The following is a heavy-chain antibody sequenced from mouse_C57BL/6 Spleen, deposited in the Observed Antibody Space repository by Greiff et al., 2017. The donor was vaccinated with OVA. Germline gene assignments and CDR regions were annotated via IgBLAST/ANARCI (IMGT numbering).Heavy chain of an antibody. Sequence: QVQLQQSGAELVRPGASVTLSCKASGYTFTDYEMHWVKQTPVHGLEWIGAIDPETGGTAYNQKFKGKAILTADKSSSTAYMELRSLTSEDSAVYLWTRYYHGSNAREGFDYWGQGTPPQGSS. CDR1: GYTFTDYE. V-gene: IGHV1-15*01. J-gene: IGHJ2*01. CDR2: IDPETGGT. D-gene: IGHD1-1*01. CDR3: TRYYHGSNAREGFDY.